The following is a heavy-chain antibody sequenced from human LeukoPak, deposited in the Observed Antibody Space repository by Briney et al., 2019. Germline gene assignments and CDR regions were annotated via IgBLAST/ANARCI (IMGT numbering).Heavy chain of an antibody. Sequence: PGGPLRLSCAASGFTFSDYYMSWIRQAPGKGLEWISNISSSGSTIYYADSVKGRFSISRDNAKNSLYLQASSLRVEDTAVYYCARDYSSGWLDYWGQGTLVTVSS. CDR2: ISSSGSTI. CDR3: ARDYSSGWLDY. V-gene: IGHV3-11*01. J-gene: IGHJ4*02. CDR1: GFTFSDYY. D-gene: IGHD6-19*01.